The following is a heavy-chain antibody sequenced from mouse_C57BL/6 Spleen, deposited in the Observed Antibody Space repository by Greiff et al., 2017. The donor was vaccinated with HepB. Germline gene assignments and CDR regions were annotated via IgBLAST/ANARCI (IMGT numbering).Heavy chain of an antibody. CDR2: IYPRSGNT. D-gene: IGHD2-3*01. V-gene: IGHV1-81*01. Sequence: QVQLQQSGAELARPGASVKLSCKASGYTFTSYGISWVKQRTGQGLEWIGEIYPRSGNTYYNEKFKGKATLTADKSSSTAYMELRSLTSEDSAVYFCAREGDYDGYPHVDYWGQGTTLTVSS. CDR3: AREGDYDGYPHVDY. J-gene: IGHJ2*01. CDR1: GYTFTSYG.